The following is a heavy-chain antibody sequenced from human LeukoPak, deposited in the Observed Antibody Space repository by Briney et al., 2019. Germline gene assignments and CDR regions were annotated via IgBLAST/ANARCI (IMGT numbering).Heavy chain of an antibody. V-gene: IGHV3-9*03. CDR2: ISWNSGSI. CDR1: GFTFDDYA. CDR3: AKDRYCSSPTCHDAFDI. Sequence: PGGSLRLSCAASGFTFDDYAMHWVRQAPGKGLEWVSGISWNSGSIGYADSVKGRFTISRDNAKNSLYLQMNSLRAEDMALYYCAKDRYCSSPTCHDAFDIWGQGTMVTVSS. D-gene: IGHD2-2*01. J-gene: IGHJ3*02.